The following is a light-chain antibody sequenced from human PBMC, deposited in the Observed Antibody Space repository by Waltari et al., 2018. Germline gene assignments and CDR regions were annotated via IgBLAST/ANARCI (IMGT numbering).Light chain of an antibody. Sequence: SYELTQPRSLSVSPGQTAIIPCSGEKLEKHYASWYQQRPGQSPVLVIYQDNNRPSVIPERFSGSGSGTTATLTISGTQVGDEADYYCQTYDGTTILFGGGTKLTVL. J-gene: IGLJ2*01. CDR2: QDN. CDR3: QTYDGTTIL. V-gene: IGLV3-1*01. CDR1: KLEKHY.